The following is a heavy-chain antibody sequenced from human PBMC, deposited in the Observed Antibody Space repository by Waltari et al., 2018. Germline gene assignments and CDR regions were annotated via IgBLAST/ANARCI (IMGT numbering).Heavy chain of an antibody. CDR1: GDTFTDNY. V-gene: IGHV1-69-2*01. CDR2: LDPEDGKA. J-gene: IGHJ3*01. D-gene: IGHD3-10*01. Sequence: EVQLLQSGAEVKKPGTPVKISCKVSGDTFTDNYIHWIQQAPGKGLQWMGLLDPEDGKAVYAEKFRGRVTMTADSSIHTAYMELTSLTSEDTAFYYCAAALGGGISASRPFHFWGQGTMITVSS. CDR3: AAALGGGISASRPFHF.